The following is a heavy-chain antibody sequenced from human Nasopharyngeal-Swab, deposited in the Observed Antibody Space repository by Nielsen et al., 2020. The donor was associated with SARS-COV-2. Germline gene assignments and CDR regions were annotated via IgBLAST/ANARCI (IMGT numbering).Heavy chain of an antibody. D-gene: IGHD3-22*01. CDR1: GYTFTNYG. CDR2: ININTGNP. Sequence: ASVKVSCKASGYTFTNYGMNWVRQAPGHGLEWMGWININTGNPTYAQGLTGRFVFSFDTSVNTAYLQISGLRADDTAVYYCARWFYGMDVWGQGTTVTVSS. V-gene: IGHV7-4-1*02. J-gene: IGHJ6*02. CDR3: ARWFYGMDV.